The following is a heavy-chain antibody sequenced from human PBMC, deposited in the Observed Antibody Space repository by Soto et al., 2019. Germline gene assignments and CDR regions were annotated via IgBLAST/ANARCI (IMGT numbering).Heavy chain of an antibody. D-gene: IGHD3-10*01. J-gene: IGHJ4*02. CDR2: IYYSGRA. Sequence: QLQLQESGPGLVKPSETLSLTCTVSGGSISGDYWGWIRQPPGNGLEWVANIYYSGRAFYNPSLESRVTIYVDTSRAQSSLKLTSVTAADTAVYYCARLPRTTTSGSGTDFWGQGTLVTVSS. V-gene: IGHV4-39*01. CDR1: GGSISGDY. CDR3: ARLPRTTTSGSGTDF.